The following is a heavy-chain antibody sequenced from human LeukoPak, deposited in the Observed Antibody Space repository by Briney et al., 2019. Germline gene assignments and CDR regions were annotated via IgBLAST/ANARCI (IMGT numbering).Heavy chain of an antibody. CDR3: ARINFNPDY. CDR2: VHHSGAT. Sequence: SETLSLTCSVSGYSISRGYHWAWVRQPPGKGLEWIGSVHHSGATYYNPSLNSRLTIPADTSKNQFSLKMDSVTAADTAVYYCARINFNPDYWGQGTLVSVSS. D-gene: IGHD1-14*01. CDR1: GYSISRGYH. J-gene: IGHJ4*02. V-gene: IGHV4-38-2*02.